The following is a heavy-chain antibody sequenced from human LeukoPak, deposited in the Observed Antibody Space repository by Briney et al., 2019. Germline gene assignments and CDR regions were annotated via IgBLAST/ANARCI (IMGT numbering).Heavy chain of an antibody. CDR2: INPSGGTT. Sequence: ASVKVSCKASGYTFTSYYMHWVRQAPGQGLEWMGIINPSGGTTSYAQKFQGRVTMTRDTSTSTVYMELSSLRSEDTAVYYCATRTGLLPHSDAFDIWGQGTMVTVSS. CDR3: ATRTGLLPHSDAFDI. D-gene: IGHD1-26*01. V-gene: IGHV1-46*01. J-gene: IGHJ3*02. CDR1: GYTFTSYY.